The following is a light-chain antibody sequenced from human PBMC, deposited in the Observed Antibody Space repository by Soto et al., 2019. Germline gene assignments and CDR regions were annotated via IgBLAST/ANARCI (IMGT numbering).Light chain of an antibody. J-gene: IGLJ1*01. Sequence: QSALTQPASVSGSPGQSITISCTGTSSDVGGYNYVSWYQQHPGKAPKLMIYEVSYWPSGVSNRFSGSKSGNTASLTISGLQAEDEADYYCCSYTTSSTYVFGTGTKVTVL. V-gene: IGLV2-14*01. CDR3: CSYTTSSTYV. CDR1: SSDVGGYNY. CDR2: EVS.